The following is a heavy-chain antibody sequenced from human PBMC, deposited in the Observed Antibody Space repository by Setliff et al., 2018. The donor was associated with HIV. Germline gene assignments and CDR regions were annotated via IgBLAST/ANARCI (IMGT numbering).Heavy chain of an antibody. D-gene: IGHD3-10*01. J-gene: IGHJ1*01. CDR2: IKGDGSET. V-gene: IGHV3-7*03. CDR1: GFTFMNYA. CDR3: AQAQTSVSGSYYQYLQH. Sequence: PGGSLRLSCAASGFTFMNYAMSWVRQAPGKRPEWVANIKGDGSETYYVDSVKGRFTISRDNSKNTLYLQMNSLRAEDTAVYYCAQAQTSVSGSYYQYLQHWGQGTLVTVSS.